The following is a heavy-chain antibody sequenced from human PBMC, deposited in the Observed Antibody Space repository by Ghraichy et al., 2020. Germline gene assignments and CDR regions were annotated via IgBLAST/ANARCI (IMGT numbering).Heavy chain of an antibody. Sequence: GGSLRLSCVASGFTFRSTYMVWVRQAPGKGLEWVGNIKPDGSQSNYVDSVKGRFTISRDNSKNSVYLQMSSLRDEDTAVYYCLSRSLGYWGQGTLVTVSS. CDR2: IKPDGSQS. CDR3: LSRSLGY. V-gene: IGHV3-7*03. CDR1: GFTFRSTY. D-gene: IGHD7-27*01. J-gene: IGHJ4*02.